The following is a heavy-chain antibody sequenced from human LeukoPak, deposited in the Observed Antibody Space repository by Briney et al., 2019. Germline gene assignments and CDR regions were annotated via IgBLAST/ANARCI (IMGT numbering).Heavy chain of an antibody. CDR3: ARGAGIAVAGKDYYYYMDV. CDR1: GGTFSSYA. Sequence: ASVKVSCKASGGTFSSYAISWVRPAPGQGLEWMGGIIPIFGTANYAQKFQGRVTITADESTSTAYMELSSLRSEDTAVYYCARGAGIAVAGKDYYYYMDVWGKGTTVTISS. D-gene: IGHD6-19*01. CDR2: IIPIFGTA. J-gene: IGHJ6*03. V-gene: IGHV1-69*13.